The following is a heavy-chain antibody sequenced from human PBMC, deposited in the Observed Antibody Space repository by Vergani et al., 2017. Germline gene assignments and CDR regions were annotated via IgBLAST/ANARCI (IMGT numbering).Heavy chain of an antibody. CDR3: AKDYRLGRPYYFDY. CDR2: ISYDGSNK. J-gene: IGHJ4*02. Sequence: QVQLVESGGGVVQPGRSLRLSCAASGFTFSSYGMHWVRQAPGKGLEWVAVISYDGSNKYYADSVKGRFTISRDNSKNTLYLQMNSLRAEDTAVYYCAKDYRLGRPYYFDYWGQGTLVTVSS. D-gene: IGHD3-16*02. V-gene: IGHV3-30*18. CDR1: GFTFSSYG.